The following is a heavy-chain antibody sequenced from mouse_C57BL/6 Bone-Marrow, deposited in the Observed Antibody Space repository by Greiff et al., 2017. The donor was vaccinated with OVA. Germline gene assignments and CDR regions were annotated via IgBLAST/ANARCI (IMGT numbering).Heavy chain of an antibody. D-gene: IGHD2-3*01. V-gene: IGHV5-17*01. CDR1: GFTFSDYG. CDR3: ARRYDLAWFAY. Sequence: EVMLVESGGGLVKPGGSLKLSCAASGFTFSDYGMHWVRQAPEKGLEWVAYISSGSSNIYYADTVKGRFTISRDNAKNTLFLQMTSLRSEDTAMYYCARRYDLAWFAYWGQGTLVTVSA. CDR2: ISSGSSNI. J-gene: IGHJ3*01.